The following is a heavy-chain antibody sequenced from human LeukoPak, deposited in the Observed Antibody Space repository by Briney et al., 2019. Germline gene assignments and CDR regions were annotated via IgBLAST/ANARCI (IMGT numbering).Heavy chain of an antibody. CDR2: ISGSGGST. V-gene: IGHV3-23*01. CDR1: GFTFSSYA. J-gene: IGHJ4*02. CDR3: ARAIDNAYVGPSFDY. D-gene: IGHD5-12*01. Sequence: GGSLRLSCAASGFTFSSYAMSWVRQAPGKGLEWVSAISGSGGSTYYADSVKGRFTISRDNSKNTLNLQMNSLRVEDTAMYYCARAIDNAYVGPSFDYWGQGTLVTVSS.